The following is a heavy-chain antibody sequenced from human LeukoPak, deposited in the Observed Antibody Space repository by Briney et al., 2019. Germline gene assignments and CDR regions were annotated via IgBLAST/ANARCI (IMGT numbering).Heavy chain of an antibody. CDR3: ARDRGVTMVRGVIDSFDY. D-gene: IGHD3-10*01. CDR2: INAGNGNT. Sequence: GASVKVSCKTSGYTFTNYAMQWVRQAPGQRLEWMGWINAGNGNTKYSQKFQGRVTITRDTSASIAYMKLSSLRSEDTAVYYCARDRGVTMVRGVIDSFDYWSQGTLVTVSS. CDR1: GYTFTNYA. J-gene: IGHJ4*02. V-gene: IGHV1-3*01.